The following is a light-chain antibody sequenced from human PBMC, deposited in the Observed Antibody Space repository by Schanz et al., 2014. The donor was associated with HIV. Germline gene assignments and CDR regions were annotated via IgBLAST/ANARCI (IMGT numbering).Light chain of an antibody. V-gene: IGKV1-17*01. J-gene: IGKJ3*01. CDR1: QGIGND. CDR3: QQLNSFPLT. CDR2: AAS. Sequence: DIQMTQSPSSLSASVGDRVTITCRASQGIGNDLGWYQQKPGRAPKRLIYAASSLQSGVPSRFSGSGSGTSFTLTISSLQPEDFATYYCQQLNSFPLTFGPGTKVDI.